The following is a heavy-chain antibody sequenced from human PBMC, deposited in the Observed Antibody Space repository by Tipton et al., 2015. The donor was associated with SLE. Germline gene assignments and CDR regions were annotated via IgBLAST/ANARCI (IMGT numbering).Heavy chain of an antibody. D-gene: IGHD6-13*01. CDR3: ASSKYYYYGMDV. J-gene: IGHJ6*02. V-gene: IGHV4-39*07. Sequence: TLSLTCIVSGGSISSSSSYWGWIRQPPGKGLEWIGTIYYSGSAYYNPSLESRVTISVDTSKNQFSLKLSSVTAADTAVYFCASSKYYYYGMDVWGQGTTVTVSS. CDR2: IYYSGSA. CDR1: GGSISSSSSY.